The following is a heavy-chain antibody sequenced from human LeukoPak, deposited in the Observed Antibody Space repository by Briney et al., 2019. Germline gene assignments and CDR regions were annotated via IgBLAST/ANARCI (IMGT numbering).Heavy chain of an antibody. CDR2: ISGSSSTI. D-gene: IGHD6-13*01. J-gene: IGHJ4*02. CDR1: GFTFSSYS. V-gene: IGHV3-48*01. Sequence: GGSLRLSCAASGFTFSSYSMNWVRQAPGKGLEWVSYISGSSSTIYYADSVKGRFTISRDNAKNSLYLQMNSLRAEDTAVYYCARDSLTEYSSSWYYDYWGQGTLVTVSS. CDR3: ARDSLTEYSSSWYYDY.